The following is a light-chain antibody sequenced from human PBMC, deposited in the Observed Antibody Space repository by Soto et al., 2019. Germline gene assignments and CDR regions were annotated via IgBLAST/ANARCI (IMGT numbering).Light chain of an antibody. CDR1: QSIGSR. J-gene: IGKJ1*01. CDR3: QHYNSYSEA. V-gene: IGKV1-5*03. CDR2: KAS. Sequence: DLQMTQSPSTLSASVGDRVTITCRASQSIGSRLAWYRQTPGKAPKLLIYKASTLKSGVPSRFSCSGAGTECTRPISSLQPDDVSTDYCQHYNSYSEAFGQGTKVDIK.